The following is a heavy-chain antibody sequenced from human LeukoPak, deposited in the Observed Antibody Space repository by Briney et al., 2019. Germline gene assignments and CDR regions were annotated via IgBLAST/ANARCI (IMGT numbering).Heavy chain of an antibody. J-gene: IGHJ4*02. D-gene: IGHD2-2*01. CDR1: GFNFDTYP. Sequence: GGSLRLSCTASGFNFDTYPMNWVRQAPGKGLEWVSSMNSGSHYKEYAHSVKGRFIISRDNAKNSLYLQMNSPRAEDTAVYYCVRSTSPPQFDYWGQGILVSVSS. CDR2: MNSGSHYK. CDR3: VRSTSPPQFDY. V-gene: IGHV3-21*01.